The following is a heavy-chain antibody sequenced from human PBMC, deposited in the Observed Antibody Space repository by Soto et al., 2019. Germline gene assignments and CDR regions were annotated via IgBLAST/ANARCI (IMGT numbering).Heavy chain of an antibody. CDR1: GFTFINYA. Sequence: QVQLVESGGGVVQPGRSLRLSCAASGFTFINYAMHWVRQAPGNGLEWVAVISYDGSNKYYADSVKGRFTISRDNSKNTMDLQMNILSAEDTAVYHCARDEVKGTMTILWGQGTLVTVSS. CDR3: ARDEVKGTMTIL. J-gene: IGHJ4*02. V-gene: IGHV3-30-3*01. CDR2: ISYDGSNK. D-gene: IGHD4-17*01.